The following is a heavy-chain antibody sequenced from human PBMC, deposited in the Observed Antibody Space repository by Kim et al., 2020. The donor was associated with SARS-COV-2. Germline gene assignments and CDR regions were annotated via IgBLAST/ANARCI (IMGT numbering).Heavy chain of an antibody. J-gene: IGHJ4*02. CDR1: GFTFDSFA. Sequence: GGSLRLSCAASGFTFDSFAMSWVRQAPRKGLEWVSGISHSGSATYYADSVKGRFTISRDNSKSTLFLQLSSLRAEDTAVYYCAQELGAHYWGQGTLVTVSS. V-gene: IGHV3-23*01. CDR2: ISHSGSAT. CDR3: AQELGAHY. D-gene: IGHD1-26*01.